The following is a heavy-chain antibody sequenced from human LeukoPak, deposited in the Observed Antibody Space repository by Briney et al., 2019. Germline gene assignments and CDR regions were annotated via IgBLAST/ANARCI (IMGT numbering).Heavy chain of an antibody. CDR2: IYYSGST. D-gene: IGHD1-26*01. V-gene: IGHV4-59*01. CDR1: GGSISSYY. J-gene: IGHJ4*02. CDR3: ARDRGAANFDY. Sequence: PSETLSPTCTVSGGSISSYYWSWIRQPPGKGLEWIGYIYYSGSTNYNPPLKSRVTISVDTSKNQFSLKLSSVTAADTAVYYCARDRGAANFDYWGQGTLVTVSS.